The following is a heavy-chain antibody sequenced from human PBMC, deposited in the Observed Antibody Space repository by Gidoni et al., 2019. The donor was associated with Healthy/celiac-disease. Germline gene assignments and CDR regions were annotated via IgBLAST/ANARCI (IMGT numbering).Heavy chain of an antibody. D-gene: IGHD3-22*01. Sequence: QVQLVESGGGLVKPGGSLRLSCAASGFTFSDYYMTWIRQAPGKGLEWVSYISNSGSAVYYADSVKGRFTISRDNAKNSLYLQMNSLRAEDTAVYYCSPTASSGYSFDYWGQGTLVTVSS. CDR3: SPTASSGYSFDY. CDR2: ISNSGSAV. V-gene: IGHV3-11*01. CDR1: GFTFSDYY. J-gene: IGHJ4*02.